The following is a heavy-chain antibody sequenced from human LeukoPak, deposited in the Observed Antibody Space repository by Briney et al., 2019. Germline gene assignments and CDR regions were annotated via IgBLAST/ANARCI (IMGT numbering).Heavy chain of an antibody. Sequence: GGSLRLSCAASGFTFSSYSMNWVRQAPGKGLEWVSSISSSSSYIYYAVSVNGPFTISRDNAKNSLYLQMNSLRAEDTAVYYCAVWALVAVVSDYRGQGTLVTVSS. CDR2: ISSSSSYI. CDR3: AVWALVAVVSDY. J-gene: IGHJ4*02. CDR1: GFTFSSYS. V-gene: IGHV3-21*01. D-gene: IGHD5-12*01.